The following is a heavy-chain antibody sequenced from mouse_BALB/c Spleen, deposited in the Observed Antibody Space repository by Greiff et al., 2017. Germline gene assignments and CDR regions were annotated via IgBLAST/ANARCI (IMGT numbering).Heavy chain of an antibody. CDR1: GYTFTSYW. Sequence: QVQLQQSGAELVKPGASVKLSCKASGYTFTSYWMHWVKQRPGQGLEWIGEIDPSDSYTNYNQKFKGKATLTVDKSSSTAYMQLSSLTSEDSAVYYCARPVASPYYFDYWGQGTTLTVSS. CDR2: IDPSDSYT. CDR3: ARPVASPYYFDY. J-gene: IGHJ2*01. V-gene: IGHV1-69*02. D-gene: IGHD1-1*01.